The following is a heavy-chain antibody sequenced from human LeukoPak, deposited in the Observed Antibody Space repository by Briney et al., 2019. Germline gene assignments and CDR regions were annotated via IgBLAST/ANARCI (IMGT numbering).Heavy chain of an antibody. D-gene: IGHD6-13*01. Sequence: PGGSLRLSCAASGFTFSSYSMNWVRQAPGKGLEWVSSISSSSSYIYYADSVKGRFTISRDNAKNSLYLQMNSLRAEDTAVYYCARVLHSSSWPDAFGIWGQGTMVTVSS. CDR2: ISSSSSYI. J-gene: IGHJ3*02. CDR3: ARVLHSSSWPDAFGI. CDR1: GFTFSSYS. V-gene: IGHV3-21*01.